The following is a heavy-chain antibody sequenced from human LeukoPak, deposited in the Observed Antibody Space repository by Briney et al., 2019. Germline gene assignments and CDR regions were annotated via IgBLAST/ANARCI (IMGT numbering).Heavy chain of an antibody. D-gene: IGHD3-16*01. J-gene: IGHJ4*02. CDR2: ISSSSSYT. Sequence: GGSLRLSCAASGFTLSDYYMSWIRQAPGKGLEWVSYISSSSSYTNYADSVKGRFTISRDNAKNSLYLQMNSLRAEDTAVYYCAREITFHFDYWGQGTLVTVSS. V-gene: IGHV3-11*06. CDR1: GFTLSDYY. CDR3: AREITFHFDY.